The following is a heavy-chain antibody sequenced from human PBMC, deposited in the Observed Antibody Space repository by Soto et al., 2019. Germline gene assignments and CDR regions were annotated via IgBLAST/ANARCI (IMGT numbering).Heavy chain of an antibody. CDR2: IFHSGSI. Sequence: SETLSLTCTVSGGSLSYGGYYWSWIRQHPGKGLEWIGHIFHSGSIHFNPSLTGRVTISADTSKNQISLNLRSVIAADTAVYFCARGGAEDNYFDPWGQGTLVTVSS. CDR3: ARGGAEDNYFDP. J-gene: IGHJ5*02. CDR1: GGSLSYGGYY. V-gene: IGHV4-31*03.